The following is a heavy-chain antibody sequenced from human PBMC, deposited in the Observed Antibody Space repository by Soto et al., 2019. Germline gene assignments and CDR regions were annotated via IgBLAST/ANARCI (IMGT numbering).Heavy chain of an antibody. Sequence: SETLSRTWTVSGGSITSSYWSWIRRPPGKGLEWIAYIYDTGISGYTPSTSYNPSLKSRVTMSVDTSKSQFSLKLTSVTAADTAVYYCARGEDAFFYYGLDVWGQGITVTVSS. CDR3: ARGEDAFFYYGLDV. V-gene: IGHV4-59*01. J-gene: IGHJ6*02. CDR2: IYDTGISGYTPST. CDR1: GGSITSSY.